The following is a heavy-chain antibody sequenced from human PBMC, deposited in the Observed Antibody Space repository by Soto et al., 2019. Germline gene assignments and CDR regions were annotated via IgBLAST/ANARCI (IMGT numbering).Heavy chain of an antibody. CDR2: INSDGSST. CDR3: ARAHYYGSGSYPHYYYYYGMDV. J-gene: IGHJ6*02. D-gene: IGHD3-10*01. Sequence: EVQLVESGGGLVQPGGSLRLSCAASGSTFSSYWMHWVRQAPGKGLVWVSRINSDGSSTSYADSVKGRFTISRDNAKNTLYLQMNSLRAEDTAVYYCARAHYYGSGSYPHYYYYYGMDVWGQGTTVTVSS. CDR1: GSTFSSYW. V-gene: IGHV3-74*01.